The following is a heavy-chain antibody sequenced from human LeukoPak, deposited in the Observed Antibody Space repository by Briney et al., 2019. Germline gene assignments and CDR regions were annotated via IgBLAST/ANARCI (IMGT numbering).Heavy chain of an antibody. Sequence: SVKVSCKASGGTFSSYAISWVRQAPGQGLEWMGGIIPIFGTANYAQKFQGRVTITTDESTSTAYMELSSLRSEDTAVYYCARAGQWLDNYYYYHMDVWGKGTTVTVSS. CDR3: ARAGQWLDNYYYYHMDV. J-gene: IGHJ6*03. CDR1: GGTFSSYA. CDR2: IIPIFGTA. D-gene: IGHD6-19*01. V-gene: IGHV1-69*05.